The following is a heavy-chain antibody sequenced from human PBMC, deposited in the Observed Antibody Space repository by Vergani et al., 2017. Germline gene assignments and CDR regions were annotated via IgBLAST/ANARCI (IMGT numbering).Heavy chain of an antibody. Sequence: EVQLLESGGGLVQPGGSLRLSCAASGFTFSSYAMSWVRQAPGKGLEWVSAISGSGGSTYYADSVKGRFTISRDNSKNTLYLQMNSLRAEDTAVYYCAGTGDSYGRRGYYYYYGMDVWGQGTTVTVSS. CDR2: ISGSGGST. CDR3: AGTGDSYGRRGYYYYYGMDV. V-gene: IGHV3-23*01. J-gene: IGHJ6*02. D-gene: IGHD5-18*01. CDR1: GFTFSSYA.